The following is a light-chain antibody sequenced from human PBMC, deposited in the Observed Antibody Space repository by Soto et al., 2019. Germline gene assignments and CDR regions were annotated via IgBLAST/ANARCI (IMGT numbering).Light chain of an antibody. CDR1: QSISAW. Sequence: DIQMTQSPSTLSTSVGDRVSINCRASQSISAWLAWYQQKPGKAPKVLIYDASSLESGVPSRFTGSGSGTEFTLTISSLQPDDFAIYYCQQYSSYSPYTLGQGTRLEI. V-gene: IGKV1-5*01. CDR2: DAS. CDR3: QQYSSYSPYT. J-gene: IGKJ5*01.